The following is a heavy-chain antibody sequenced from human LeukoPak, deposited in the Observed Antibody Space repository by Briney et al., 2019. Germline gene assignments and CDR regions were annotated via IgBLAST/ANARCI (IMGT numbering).Heavy chain of an antibody. CDR1: GFTFSSYS. D-gene: IGHD3-22*01. CDR3: ARVTYYYDSSGSYDYFDY. CDR2: ISSSSSYI. J-gene: IGHJ4*02. Sequence: GGSLRLSCAASGFTFSSYSMNWVRQAPGKGLEWVLSISSSSSYIYYADSVKGRFTISRDNAKNSLYMQMNSLRAEDTAIYYCARVTYYYDSSGSYDYFDYWGQGTLVTVSS. V-gene: IGHV3-21*01.